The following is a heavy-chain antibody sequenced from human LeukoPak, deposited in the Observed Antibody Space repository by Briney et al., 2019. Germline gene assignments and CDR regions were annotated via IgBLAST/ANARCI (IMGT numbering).Heavy chain of an antibody. CDR2: IYYSGST. D-gene: IGHD3-10*01. V-gene: IGHV4-59*01. CDR1: SGSISTYY. J-gene: IGHJ5*02. Sequence: SETLSLTCTVSSGSISTYYWSWIRQPPGKGLEWIGYIYYSGSTKYNPSLKSRVTLSIDTSKNQFSLKLSSVTAADTAVYYCARGGYYGSGNDFRFDPWGQGTLVTVSS. CDR3: ARGGYYGSGNDFRFDP.